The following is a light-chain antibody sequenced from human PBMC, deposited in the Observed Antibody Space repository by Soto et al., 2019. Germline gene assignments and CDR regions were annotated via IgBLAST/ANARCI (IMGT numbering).Light chain of an antibody. CDR2: EVT. V-gene: IGLV2-8*01. J-gene: IGLJ3*02. Sequence: QSVLTQPPSASGSPGQSVTISCTGTSSDVGAYNYVSWYQQYPGKAPKLMIYEVTKWPSGVPDRFSGSKSGNTASLTVSGLQAEDEADYYCTSYVGNDIWVFGGGTKLTVL. CDR3: TSYVGNDIWV. CDR1: SSDVGAYNY.